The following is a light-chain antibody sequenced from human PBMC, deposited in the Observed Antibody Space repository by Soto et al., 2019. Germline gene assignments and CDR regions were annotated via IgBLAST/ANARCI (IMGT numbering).Light chain of an antibody. CDR3: QQHETLIT. V-gene: IGKV3-20*01. J-gene: IGKJ5*01. CDR2: GAF. Sequence: EIVLTQSPVTLSLSPGERATLSCRASQSLSRSPFAWYQHKPGQGPRLLIYGAFTRATGIPDRFSGSGSGTDFTLTISRLEPEDFAVYYCQQHETLITFGQGTRLEIK. CDR1: QSLSRSP.